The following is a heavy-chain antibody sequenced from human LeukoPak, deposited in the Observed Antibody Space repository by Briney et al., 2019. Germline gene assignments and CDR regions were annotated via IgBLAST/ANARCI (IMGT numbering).Heavy chain of an antibody. Sequence: GESLKISCKGSGYSFSTFWIAWVRQMPGKGLEWVGIIYPADSDTRYSSSFQGQVTISADKSINTAYLQWSSLKASDTAIYYCARQQYSSSWYYWGQGTLVTVSS. CDR2: IYPADSDT. CDR3: ARQQYSSSWYY. V-gene: IGHV5-51*01. J-gene: IGHJ4*02. CDR1: GYSFSTFW. D-gene: IGHD6-13*01.